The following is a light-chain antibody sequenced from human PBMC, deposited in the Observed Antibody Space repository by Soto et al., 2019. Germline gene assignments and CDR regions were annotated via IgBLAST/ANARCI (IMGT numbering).Light chain of an antibody. J-gene: IGKJ2*01. CDR3: QQRANWPPNT. Sequence: EIVLTQFPATLSLSPGERATLSCRASQSVGTYLGWYQQRPGQAPRLLIYDASNRATGIPPRFSGSGSGTDFTLSISSLEPEDFAVYYCQQRANWPPNTFGQGTRLEI. CDR2: DAS. CDR1: QSVGTY. V-gene: IGKV3-11*01.